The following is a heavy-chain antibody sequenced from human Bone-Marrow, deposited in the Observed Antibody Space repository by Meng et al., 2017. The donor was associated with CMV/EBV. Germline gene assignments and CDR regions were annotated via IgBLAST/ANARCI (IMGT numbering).Heavy chain of an antibody. CDR2: VSHNGRT. Sequence: QVQLQESGPGLVKPSGTLSLTFSVSGGSISSSNWWSWVRQRPGKGLEWIGSVSHNGRTFNNPSLESRVTMFLETSKNQFSLKLSSVTAADTAVYYCASGSFGAPSGWFDPWGQGTLVTVSS. CDR1: GGSISSSNW. D-gene: IGHD3-3*01. J-gene: IGHJ5*02. CDR3: ASGSFGAPSGWFDP. V-gene: IGHV4-4*02.